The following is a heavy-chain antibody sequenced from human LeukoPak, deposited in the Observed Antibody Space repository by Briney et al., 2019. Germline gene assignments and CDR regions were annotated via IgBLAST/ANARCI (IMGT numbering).Heavy chain of an antibody. J-gene: IGHJ4*02. CDR2: ISAYNGNT. V-gene: IGHV1-18*04. Sequence: ASVKVSCKASGYTFTGYYMHWVRQAPGQGLEWMGWISAYNGNTNYAQKLQGRVTMTTDTSTSTAYMELRSLRSDDTAVYYCARDGLVTPVDYWGQGTLVTVSS. CDR3: ARDGLVTPVDY. CDR1: GYTFTGYY. D-gene: IGHD4-23*01.